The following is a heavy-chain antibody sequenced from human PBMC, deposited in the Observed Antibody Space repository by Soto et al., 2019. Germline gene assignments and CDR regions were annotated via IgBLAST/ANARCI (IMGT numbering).Heavy chain of an antibody. CDR1: GGTFNTYA. J-gene: IGHJ4*02. CDR3: AREVQVHTPAFVY. D-gene: IGHD3-10*01. V-gene: IGHV1-69*19. Sequence: QVQLVQSGAEMKKPGSSVKVSCQSSGGTFNTYAMNWVRQAPGQGPEWMGDISPMFGAANYAPKFQGRVTITAAESTGTSYMQLCSLTSEDAAIYFCAREVQVHTPAFVYWGQGTLVTVSS. CDR2: ISPMFGAA.